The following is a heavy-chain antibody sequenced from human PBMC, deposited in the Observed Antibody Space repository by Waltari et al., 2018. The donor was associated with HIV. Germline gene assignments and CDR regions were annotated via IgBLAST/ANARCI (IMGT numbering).Heavy chain of an antibody. Sequence: QVQLVESGGGVVQPGRSLNLSCAASGFTVNTYAMYWVRQAPGKGLECVAVISYDGSNKYYADSVKGRFTISRDNSKNTLYLQMNSLRAEDTAVYYCARDSSGYYYVGYGMDVWGQGTTVTVSS. CDR2: ISYDGSNK. CDR3: ARDSSGYYYVGYGMDV. J-gene: IGHJ6*02. CDR1: GFTVNTYA. D-gene: IGHD3-22*01. V-gene: IGHV3-30*01.